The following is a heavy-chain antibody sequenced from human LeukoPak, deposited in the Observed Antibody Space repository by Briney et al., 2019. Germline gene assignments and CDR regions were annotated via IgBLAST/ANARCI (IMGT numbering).Heavy chain of an antibody. J-gene: IGHJ4*02. CDR1: GGSISSYY. V-gene: IGHV3-23*01. D-gene: IGHD5-24*01. CDR2: ISGSGGST. CDR3: AKEGYNYFDY. Sequence: PSETLSLTCTVSGGSISSYYWSWVRQAPGKGLEWVSAISGSGGSTYYADSVKGRFTISRDNSKNTLYLQMNSLRAEDTAVYYCAKEGYNYFDYWGQGTLVTVSS.